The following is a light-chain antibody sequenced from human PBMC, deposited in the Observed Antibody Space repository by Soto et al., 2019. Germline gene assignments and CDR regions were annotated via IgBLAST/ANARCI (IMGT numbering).Light chain of an antibody. J-gene: IGLJ3*02. V-gene: IGLV1-44*01. Sequence: QSVLTQPPSASGTPGQRVTMSCSGSSSNIGGNTVNWYQQMPGTAPKLLIYSNDQRPSGVPDRFSGSKSGTSASLAISGLQSEDEADYYCAAWDDSLNGWVFGGGTKVTVL. CDR1: SSNIGGNT. CDR3: AAWDDSLNGWV. CDR2: SND.